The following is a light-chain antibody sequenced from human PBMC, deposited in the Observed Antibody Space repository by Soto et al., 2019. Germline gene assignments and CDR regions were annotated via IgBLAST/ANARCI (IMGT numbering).Light chain of an antibody. CDR3: AAWEDSLNGVV. V-gene: IGLV1-44*01. CDR1: RSNIGRNT. CDR2: SNN. J-gene: IGLJ2*01. Sequence: QSVLTQPPSASGTPGQRVTISCSGSRSNIGRNTVNWFQQLPGTAPKLLIYSNNQRPSGVPDRFSGSKSGTSASLAISGLKSEDEADYYCAAWEDSLNGVVFGGGTKLTVL.